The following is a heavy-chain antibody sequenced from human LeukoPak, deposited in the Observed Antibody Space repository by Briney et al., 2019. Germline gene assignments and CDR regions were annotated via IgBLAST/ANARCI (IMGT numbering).Heavy chain of an antibody. J-gene: IGHJ3*02. D-gene: IGHD5-24*01. CDR2: ISAYNGNT. Sequence: GASVKVSCKASGYTFTSYGINWARQAPGQGLEWMGWISAYNGNTNYAQKLQDRVTMTTDTSTGTAYMELRSLRSDGTAVYYCAAEVATFDIWGQGTMVTVSS. CDR1: GYTFTSYG. V-gene: IGHV1-18*01. CDR3: AAEVATFDI.